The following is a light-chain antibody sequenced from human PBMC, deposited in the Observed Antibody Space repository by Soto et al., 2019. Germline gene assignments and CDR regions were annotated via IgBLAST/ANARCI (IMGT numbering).Light chain of an antibody. CDR2: GVN. CDR3: CSYTTSTTYV. J-gene: IGLJ1*01. CDR1: VSDVGGYDS. Sequence: ALTQPASVSGSPVQSITIACTGTVSDVGGYDSVSWYQQHPGRAPKLIIYGVNNRPSGVSNRFSASKSADTASLTISGLQAEDEANYYCCSYTTSTTYVFGTGTKVTVL. V-gene: IGLV2-14*03.